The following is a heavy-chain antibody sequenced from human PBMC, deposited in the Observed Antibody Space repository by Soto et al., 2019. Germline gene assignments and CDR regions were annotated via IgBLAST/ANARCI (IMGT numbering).Heavy chain of an antibody. V-gene: IGHV4-34*01. CDR2: INHSGST. CDR1: GGSFSGYY. J-gene: IGHJ4*02. D-gene: IGHD3-10*01. CDR3: ARALRVYYYGSGSFLDY. Sequence: QVQLQQWGAGLLKPSETLSLTCAVYGGSFSGYYWSWIRQPPGKGLEWIGEINHSGSTNYNPSLKSRVTISVDTSKNQFSLKLSSVTAADTAVYYCARALRVYYYGSGSFLDYWGQGTLVTVSS.